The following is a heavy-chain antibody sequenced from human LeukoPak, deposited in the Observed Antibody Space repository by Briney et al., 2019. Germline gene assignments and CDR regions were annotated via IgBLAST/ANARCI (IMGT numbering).Heavy chain of an antibody. D-gene: IGHD6-13*01. V-gene: IGHV4-4*07. CDR2: IYTSGST. CDR1: GGSISSYY. Sequence: SETLSLTCTVSGGSISSYYRSWIRQPAGKGLEWIGRIYTSGSTNYNPSLKSRVTMSVDTSKNQFSLKLSSVTAADTAVSYCAREGYSSSWSAKYDYWGQGTLVTVSS. J-gene: IGHJ4*02. CDR3: AREGYSSSWSAKYDY.